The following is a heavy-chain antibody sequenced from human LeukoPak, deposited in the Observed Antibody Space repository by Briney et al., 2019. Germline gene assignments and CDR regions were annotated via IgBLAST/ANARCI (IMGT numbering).Heavy chain of an antibody. CDR2: INPSGGST. CDR1: GYTFTSYH. J-gene: IGHJ6*02. CDR3: AREGLAVAGPRHGMDV. D-gene: IGHD6-19*01. V-gene: IGHV1-46*01. Sequence: GASVKVSCKASGYTFTSYHMHWVRQAPGQGLEWMGIINPSGGSTSYAQKFQGRVTMTRDTSTSTVYMELSSLRSEDTAVYYCAREGLAVAGPRHGMDVWGQGTTVTVSS.